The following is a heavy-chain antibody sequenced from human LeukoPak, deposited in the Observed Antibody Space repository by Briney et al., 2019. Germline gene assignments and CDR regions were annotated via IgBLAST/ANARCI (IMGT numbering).Heavy chain of an antibody. V-gene: IGHV3-23*01. CDR3: AKDAKRGIPPYYFDY. Sequence: GGSLRLSCAASGFTFSSYGMSWVRQAPGKGLEWVSAISGSGGSTYCADSVKGRFTISRDNSKNTLYLQMNSLRAEDTAVYYCAKDAKRGIPPYYFDYWGQGTLVTVSS. CDR2: ISGSGGST. D-gene: IGHD2-15*01. CDR1: GFTFSSYG. J-gene: IGHJ4*02.